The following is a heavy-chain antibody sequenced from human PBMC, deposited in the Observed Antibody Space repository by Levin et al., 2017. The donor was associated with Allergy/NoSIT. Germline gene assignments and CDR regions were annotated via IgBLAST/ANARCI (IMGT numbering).Heavy chain of an antibody. CDR3: AREGLGGDY. Sequence: GESLKISCAASGFTFSSYWMHWVRQAPGKGLVWVSRINSDGSSTSYADSVKGRFTISRDNAKNTLYLQMNSLRAEDTAVYYCAREGLGGDYWGQGTLVTVSS. D-gene: IGHD6-19*01. J-gene: IGHJ4*02. CDR2: INSDGSST. V-gene: IGHV3-74*01. CDR1: GFTFSSYW.